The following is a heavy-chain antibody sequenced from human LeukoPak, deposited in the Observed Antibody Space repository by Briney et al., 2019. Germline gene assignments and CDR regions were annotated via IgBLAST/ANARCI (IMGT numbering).Heavy chain of an antibody. CDR2: IYYSGST. CDR3: AREATPLEDGSGSLGVS. J-gene: IGHJ5*02. CDR1: GGSISSGYYY. V-gene: IGHV4-30-4*08. Sequence: PSETLSLTCTVSGGSISSGYYYWSWIRQPPGKGLEWIGYIYYSGSTYYNPSLKSRVTISVDTSKNQFSLKLSSVTAADTAVYYCAREATPLEDGSGSLGVSWGQGTLVTVSS. D-gene: IGHD3-10*01.